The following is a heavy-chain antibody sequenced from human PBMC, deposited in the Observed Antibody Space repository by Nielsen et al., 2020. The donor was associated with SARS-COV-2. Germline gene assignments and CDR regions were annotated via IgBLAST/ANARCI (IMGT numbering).Heavy chain of an antibody. J-gene: IGHJ6*02. V-gene: IGHV4-31*03. D-gene: IGHD5-12*01. CDR1: GGSISSGGFY. Sequence: SETLSLTCTVSGGSISSGGFYWSWIRQHPGKGLERIGYIYFSGRTCYNPSLKSRVTISVDTSKNQFSLSLRSVTAADTAVYYCARESSGYDHYNYGMDVWGQGTTVTVSS. CDR3: ARESSGYDHYNYGMDV. CDR2: IYFSGRT.